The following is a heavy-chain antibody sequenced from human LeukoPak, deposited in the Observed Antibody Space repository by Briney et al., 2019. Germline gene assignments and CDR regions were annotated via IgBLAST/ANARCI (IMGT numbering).Heavy chain of an antibody. D-gene: IGHD1-1*01. V-gene: IGHV3-23*01. CDR2: ISDSCANP. CDR1: GFTFRTYA. J-gene: IGHJ2*01. CDR3: AKSMTVHWRGSFDL. Sequence: GGPLRHSCAASGFTFRTYAMRWVRQAPGKGLEWVSTISDSCANPFYADSVRGRFTISRYNSKNTLYLQKNSLRADDTAIYYCAKSMTVHWRGSFDLWGRGTHVTVSS.